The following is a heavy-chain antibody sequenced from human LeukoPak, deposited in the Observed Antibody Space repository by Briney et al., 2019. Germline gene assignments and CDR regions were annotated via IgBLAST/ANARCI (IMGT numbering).Heavy chain of an antibody. CDR3: ASSSQGIAAKYNWFDP. CDR2: IIPIFGTA. CDR1: GGTFSSYA. J-gene: IGHJ5*02. Sequence: SVKVSCKASGGTFSSYAIGWVRQAPGQGLEWMGGIIPIFGTANYAQKFQGRVTITADESTSTAYMELSSLRSEDTAVYYCASSSQGIAAKYNWFDPWGQGTLVTVSS. V-gene: IGHV1-69*13. D-gene: IGHD6-13*01.